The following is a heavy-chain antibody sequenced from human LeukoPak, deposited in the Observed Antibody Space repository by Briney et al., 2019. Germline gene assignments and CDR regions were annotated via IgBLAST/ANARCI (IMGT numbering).Heavy chain of an antibody. V-gene: IGHV3-30-3*02. D-gene: IGHD6-6*01. CDR2: ISYDGSNK. Sequence: GGSLRLSCGASGFTFSSYAMHWVRQAPGKGLEWVAVISYDGSNKYYADSVKGRFTISRDNSKNTLYLQMNSLRAEDTAVYCCAIPPPSIAALYYYYYGMDVWGQGTTVTVSS. CDR1: GFTFSSYA. J-gene: IGHJ6*02. CDR3: AIPPPSIAALYYYYYGMDV.